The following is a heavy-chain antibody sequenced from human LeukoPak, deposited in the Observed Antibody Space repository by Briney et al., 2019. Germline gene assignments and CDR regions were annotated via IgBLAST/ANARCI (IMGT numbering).Heavy chain of an antibody. Sequence: GGSLRLSCAASGFTFSSYSMNWVRQAPGKGLEWVSSISSSSSYIYYADSVKGRFTISRDNAKNSLYLQMNSLRAEDTAVYYCARTERGSYDRVRVSAFDIWGQGTMVTVSS. CDR3: ARTERGSYDRVRVSAFDI. V-gene: IGHV3-21*01. D-gene: IGHD3-22*01. CDR2: ISSSSSYI. J-gene: IGHJ3*02. CDR1: GFTFSSYS.